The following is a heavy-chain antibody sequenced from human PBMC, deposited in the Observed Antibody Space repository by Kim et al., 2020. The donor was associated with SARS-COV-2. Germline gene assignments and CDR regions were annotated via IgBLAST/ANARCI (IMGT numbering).Heavy chain of an antibody. V-gene: IGHV3-21*01. CDR2: ISSSRSYK. CDR1: GFTFSSYS. CDR3: ARELVPAAMLYYYDCMDV. J-gene: IGHJ6*01. D-gene: IGHD2-2*01. Sequence: GGSLRLSCAASGFTFSSYSMHWVRQAPGKGLEWVSVISSSRSYKYYADSVKGRFTISRDNAKNSLYLQMNSLRAEDTAVYYCARELVPAAMLYYYDCMDVCGHGAPGAAS.